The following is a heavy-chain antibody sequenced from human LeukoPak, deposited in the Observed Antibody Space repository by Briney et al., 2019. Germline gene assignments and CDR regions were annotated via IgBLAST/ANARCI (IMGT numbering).Heavy chain of an antibody. CDR1: GYTFDDYA. D-gene: IGHD2-2*01. CDR2: ISWNSGSI. Sequence: GGSLRLSCAASGYTFDDYAMHWVRQAPGKGLEWVSGISWNSGSIGYADSVKGRFTISRDNAKNSLYLQMNSLRAEDTAFYYCAKEVGYFDYWGQGTLVTVSS. CDR3: AKEVGYFDY. V-gene: IGHV3-9*01. J-gene: IGHJ4*02.